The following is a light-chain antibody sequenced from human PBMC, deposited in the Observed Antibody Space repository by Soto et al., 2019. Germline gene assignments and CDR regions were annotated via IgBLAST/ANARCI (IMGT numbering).Light chain of an antibody. V-gene: IGLV2-11*01. Sequence: QSVLTQPRSVSGSPGQSVTISCTGTSSDFGGYNYVSWYQQHPVKAPKLMIYDVNKRPSGVPDRFSGSKSGNTASLTISGLQAEEEADYYCCSYAGNYVFGTGTKLTVL. CDR3: CSYAGNYV. CDR2: DVN. CDR1: SSDFGGYNY. J-gene: IGLJ1*01.